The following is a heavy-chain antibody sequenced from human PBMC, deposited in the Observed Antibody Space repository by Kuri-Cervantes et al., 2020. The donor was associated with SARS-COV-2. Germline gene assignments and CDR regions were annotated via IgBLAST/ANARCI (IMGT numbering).Heavy chain of an antibody. CDR3: ASLTSYWEQLVRGYYFDY. V-gene: IGHV4-59*11. CDR2: IYYSGST. D-gene: IGHD6-6*01. Sequence: GSLRLSCTVSGGSISSHYWSWIRQPPGKGLEWIGYIYYSGSTNYNPSLKSRVTISVDTSKNQFSLKLSSVTAADTAVYYCASLTSYWEQLVRGYYFDYWGQGTLVTDSS. J-gene: IGHJ4*02. CDR1: GGSISSHY.